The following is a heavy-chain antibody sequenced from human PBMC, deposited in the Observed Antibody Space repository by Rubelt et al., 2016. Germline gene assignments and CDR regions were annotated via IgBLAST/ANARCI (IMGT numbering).Heavy chain of an antibody. CDR3: ARESSSGWYIDY. CDR1: GYTFTGYY. CDR2: NNPNSGGT. Sequence: QVQLVQSGAEVKKPGASVKVSCKASGYTFTGYYMHWVRQAPGQGLEWVGRNNPNSGGTNYAQKFQGRVTMTRDTSITTAYMELSRLRSDDTAVLYGARESSSGWYIDYWGQGTLVTVSS. J-gene: IGHJ4*02. V-gene: IGHV1-2*06. D-gene: IGHD6-19*01.